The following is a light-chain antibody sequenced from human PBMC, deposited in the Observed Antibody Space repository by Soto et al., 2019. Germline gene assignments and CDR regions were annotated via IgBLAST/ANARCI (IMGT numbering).Light chain of an antibody. J-gene: IGKJ1*01. V-gene: IGKV3-15*01. CDR3: QEYGSSPRWT. CDR2: GAS. CDR1: QSVSSN. Sequence: EIVMTQSPATLSVSPGERATLSCRASQSVSSNLAWYQQKPGQAPRLLIYGASTRATGIPARFTGSGSGTEFILTITSLQSGDSAVYYCQEYGSSPRWTFGQGTKVDIK.